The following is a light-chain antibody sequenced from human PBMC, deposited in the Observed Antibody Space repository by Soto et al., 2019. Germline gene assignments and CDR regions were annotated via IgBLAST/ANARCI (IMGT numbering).Light chain of an antibody. V-gene: IGLV1-40*01. Sequence: QSVLTQPPSVSGAAGQRVTISCTGSSSNIGAGYDVHWYQQLPGTAPKLLIFDNNNRPSGVPDRFSGSKSGTSASLAITGLXAEDEADYYCQSFDSSLSGYVFGTGTKVTVL. J-gene: IGLJ1*01. CDR3: QSFDSSLSGYV. CDR2: DNN. CDR1: SSNIGAGYD.